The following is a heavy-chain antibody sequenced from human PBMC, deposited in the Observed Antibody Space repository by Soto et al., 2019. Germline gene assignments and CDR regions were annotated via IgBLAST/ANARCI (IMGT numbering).Heavy chain of an antibody. Sequence: EVQLLESGGGLVQPGGSLRLSCAASGFTFSSYAMSWVRQAPGKGLEWVSDISGSGGSTYYADSVKGRFTISRDNSKNTLYLQMNSLRAEDTAVYYCAKDAITMVRGVISPFDYWGQGTLVTVSS. V-gene: IGHV3-23*01. CDR1: GFTFSSYA. CDR2: ISGSGGST. J-gene: IGHJ4*02. CDR3: AKDAITMVRGVISPFDY. D-gene: IGHD3-10*01.